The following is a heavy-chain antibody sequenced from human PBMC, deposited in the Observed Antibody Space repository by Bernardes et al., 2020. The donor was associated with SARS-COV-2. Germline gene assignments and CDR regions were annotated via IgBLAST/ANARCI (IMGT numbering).Heavy chain of an antibody. CDR2: ISTNNGDT. CDR1: GYSFTNYY. CDR3: ARVDYDERRMFDY. J-gene: IGHJ4*02. V-gene: IGHV1-18*01. Sequence: SVKVSCKASGYSFTNYYVSWVRQAPGQGLEWVGWISTNNGDTEYAQKVQGRVTLTTDTSTSTAYMELRSLRSEDTAVYYCARVDYDERRMFDYWGQGSLVTVSS. D-gene: IGHD4-17*01.